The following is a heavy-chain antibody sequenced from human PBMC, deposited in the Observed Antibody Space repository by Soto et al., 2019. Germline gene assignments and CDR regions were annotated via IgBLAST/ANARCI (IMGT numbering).Heavy chain of an antibody. V-gene: IGHV4-39*01. CDR2: IYYSGST. CDR3: ARQNGDLGIEGSSKDY. D-gene: IGHD1-26*01. CDR1: GGSISSSSYY. J-gene: IGHJ4*02. Sequence: SETLSLTCTVSGGSISSSSYYWGWIRQPPGKGLEWIGSIYYSGSTYYNPSLKSRVTISVDTSKNQFSLKLSSVTAADTAVYYCARQNGDLGIEGSSKDYWGQGTLVTVSS.